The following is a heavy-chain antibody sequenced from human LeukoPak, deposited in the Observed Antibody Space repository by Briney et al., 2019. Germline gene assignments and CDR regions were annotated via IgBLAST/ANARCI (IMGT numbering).Heavy chain of an antibody. CDR1: GGSISSSSYY. D-gene: IGHD6-25*01. Sequence: SETLSLTCTVSGGSISSSSYYWGWIRQPPGKGLEWIGYISYTRNTNYNPSLKSRVTISIDTSNNQFSLKLSSVTAADTAVYYCARAAPVRYYFYGMDVWGQGTRVTVSS. CDR3: ARAAPVRYYFYGMDV. J-gene: IGHJ6*02. V-gene: IGHV4-61*05. CDR2: ISYTRNT.